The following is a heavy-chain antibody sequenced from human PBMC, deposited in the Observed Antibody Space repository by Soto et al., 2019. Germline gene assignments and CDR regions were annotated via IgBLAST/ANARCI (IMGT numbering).Heavy chain of an antibody. J-gene: IGHJ6*03. V-gene: IGHV4-59*01. Sequence: PSETLSLTCTVSGGSISSYYWSWIRQPPGKGLEWIGYIYYSGSTNYNPSLKSRVTISVDTSKNQFSLKLSSVTAADTAVYCCARGSTKRYCSGGSCYSSPYYYMDVWGKGTTVTVSS. CDR1: GGSISSYY. CDR2: IYYSGST. CDR3: ARGSTKRYCSGGSCYSSPYYYMDV. D-gene: IGHD2-15*01.